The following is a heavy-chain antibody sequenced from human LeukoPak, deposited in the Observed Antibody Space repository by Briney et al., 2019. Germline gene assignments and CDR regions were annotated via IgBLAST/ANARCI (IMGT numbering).Heavy chain of an antibody. J-gene: IGHJ4*02. D-gene: IGHD5-24*01. CDR1: DGSISSGGYS. CDR3: ARVIGVRDGYKPYGFYSDY. Sequence: SETLSLTCGVSDGSISSGGYSWSWIRQPPGKGLEWIGYIYQSGSAYYNPSLKSRVTISLDRSKNQFSLKLSSVTAADTAVYYCARVIGVRDGYKPYGFYSDYWGQGTLVTVSS. CDR2: IYQSGSA. V-gene: IGHV4-30-2*01.